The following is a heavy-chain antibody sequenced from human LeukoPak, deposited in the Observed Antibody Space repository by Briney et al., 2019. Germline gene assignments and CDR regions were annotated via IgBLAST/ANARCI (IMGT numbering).Heavy chain of an antibody. V-gene: IGHV1-24*01. CDR2: FYPEDGET. D-gene: IGHD1-26*01. Sequence: ASVKVSCKVSGYTLTELSMHWVRQAPGKGLEWMGGFYPEDGETIYAQKFQGRVTMTEDTSTDTAYMELSSLRSEDTAVYYCATGVGPPLLGGRTYFDYWGQGTLVTVSS. CDR3: ATGVGPPLLGGRTYFDY. CDR1: GYTLTELS. J-gene: IGHJ4*02.